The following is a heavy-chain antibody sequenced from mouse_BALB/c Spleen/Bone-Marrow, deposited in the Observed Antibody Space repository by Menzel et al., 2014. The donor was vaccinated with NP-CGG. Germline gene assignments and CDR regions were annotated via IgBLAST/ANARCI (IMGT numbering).Heavy chain of an antibody. Sequence: VQLKQSGAELVKPGAPVKLSCKASGYTFTSYWMNWVKQRPGRGLEWIGRIDPSDSETHYNQKFKDKATLTVDKSSSTAYIQLSSLTSEDSAVYYCARSHGYYPYWYFDVWGAGTTVTVSS. J-gene: IGHJ1*01. CDR2: IDPSDSET. CDR3: ARSHGYYPYWYFDV. D-gene: IGHD2-3*01. CDR1: GYTFTSYW. V-gene: IGHV1-69*02.